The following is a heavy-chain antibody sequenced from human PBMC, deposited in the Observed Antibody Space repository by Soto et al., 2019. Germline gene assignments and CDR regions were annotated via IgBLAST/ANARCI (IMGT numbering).Heavy chain of an antibody. J-gene: IGHJ4*02. CDR3: AKGGPLYGKTRSPFDY. Sequence: PGGSLRLSCAASGFTFSSYAMSWVRQAPGKGLEWVSAISGSGGSTYYADSVKGRFTISRDNSKNTLYLQMNSLRAEDTAVYYCAKGGPLYGKTRSPFDYWGQGTLVTVSS. D-gene: IGHD4-17*01. CDR1: GFTFSSYA. V-gene: IGHV3-23*01. CDR2: ISGSGGST.